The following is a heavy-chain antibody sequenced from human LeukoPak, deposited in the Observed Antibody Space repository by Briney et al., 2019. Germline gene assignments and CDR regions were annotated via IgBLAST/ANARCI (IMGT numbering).Heavy chain of an antibody. Sequence: PSETLSLTCAVYGGSFSGYYWSWIRQPPGKGLEWIGEINHSGSTNYNPSLKSRVTISVDTSKNQFSLKLSSVTAADTAVYYCARGHCSSTSCPEFDYWGQGTLVTGSS. CDR1: GGSFSGYY. CDR3: ARGHCSSTSCPEFDY. CDR2: INHSGST. D-gene: IGHD2-2*01. J-gene: IGHJ4*02. V-gene: IGHV4-34*01.